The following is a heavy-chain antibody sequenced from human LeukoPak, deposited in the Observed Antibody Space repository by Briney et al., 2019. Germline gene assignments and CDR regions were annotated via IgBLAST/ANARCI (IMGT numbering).Heavy chain of an antibody. V-gene: IGHV4-34*01. CDR1: GGSFSGYY. J-gene: IGHJ4*02. D-gene: IGHD6-19*01. CDR3: ARLGLVAGTIDY. CDR2: INHSGST. Sequence: SETLSLTCAVYGGSFSGYYWSWIRQPPGKGLEWIGEINHSGSTNYNPSLKSRVTISVDTSKNQFSLKLSSVTAADTAVYYCARLGLVAGTIDYWGQGTLVTVSS.